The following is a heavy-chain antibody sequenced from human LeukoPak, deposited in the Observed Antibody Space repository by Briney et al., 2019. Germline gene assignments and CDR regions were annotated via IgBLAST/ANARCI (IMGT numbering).Heavy chain of an antibody. Sequence: GGSLRLSCAASGFTFSSYGMHWVRQAPGKGLEWVAVIWYDGSNKYYADSVKGRFTVSRDNSKNTLYLQMNSLRAEDTAVYYCAKSRGLAVAGTRYFDLWGRGTLVTVSS. V-gene: IGHV3-30*02. J-gene: IGHJ2*01. CDR1: GFTFSSYG. CDR2: IWYDGSNK. D-gene: IGHD6-19*01. CDR3: AKSRGLAVAGTRYFDL.